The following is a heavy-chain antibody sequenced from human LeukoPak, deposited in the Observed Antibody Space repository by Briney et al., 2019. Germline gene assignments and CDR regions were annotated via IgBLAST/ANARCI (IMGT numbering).Heavy chain of an antibody. J-gene: IGHJ4*02. D-gene: IGHD1-26*01. CDR2: IKQDRTEK. CDR1: GFTFSSYW. Sequence: PGGSLRLSCAASGFTFSSYWMSWVRQAPGRGLEWVANIKQDRTEKYYVDSVKGRFTISRDNAKNSLYLQMNSLRAEDTAVYYCARERTDFGSLRGDFDYWGQGTLVTVSS. V-gene: IGHV3-7*01. CDR3: ARERTDFGSLRGDFDY.